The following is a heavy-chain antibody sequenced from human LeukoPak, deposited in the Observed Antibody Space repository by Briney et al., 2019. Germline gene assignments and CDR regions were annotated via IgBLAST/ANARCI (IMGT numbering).Heavy chain of an antibody. Sequence: SETLSLTCAVYGGSFSGYYWSWIRQPPGKGLEWIGEINHSGSTNYNPSIKSRVTISVDTSKNQFSLNLTSVTAADTAVYYCARVTEPSSTSCYCVRGEYYMDVWGKGTTVTVSS. CDR1: GGSFSGYY. V-gene: IGHV4-34*01. CDR2: INHSGST. CDR3: ARVTEPSSTSCYCVRGEYYMDV. D-gene: IGHD2-2*01. J-gene: IGHJ6*03.